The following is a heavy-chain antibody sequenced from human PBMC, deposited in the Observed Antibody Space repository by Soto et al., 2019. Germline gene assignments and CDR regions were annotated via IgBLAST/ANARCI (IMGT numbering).Heavy chain of an antibody. V-gene: IGHV4-61*01. Sequence: QVQLQESGPGLVKPSETLSLTCTVSGGSVSSGSYYWSWIWQPPGKGLECIGYIYYSGSTNYNPSLKGRVTISGDTSKNQFSLKLSSVTAADTAVYYCAREDYYASSAWGQGTLVTVSS. CDR3: AREDYYASSA. J-gene: IGHJ1*01. CDR1: GGSVSSGSYY. D-gene: IGHD3-22*01. CDR2: IYYSGST.